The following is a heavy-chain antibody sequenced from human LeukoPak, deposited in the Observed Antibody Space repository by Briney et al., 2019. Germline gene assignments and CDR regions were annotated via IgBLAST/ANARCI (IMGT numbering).Heavy chain of an antibody. V-gene: IGHV1-3*01. CDR1: GYTLTSYA. CDR3: ARDLTALDYGDYYNWFDP. Sequence: ASVKVSCKASGYTLTSYAMHWVRQAPGQRLEWMAWINAGNGNTKYSQKFQGRVTITRDTSASTAYMELSSLRSEDTAVYYCARDLTALDYGDYYNWFDPWGQGTLVTVSS. D-gene: IGHD4-17*01. CDR2: INAGNGNT. J-gene: IGHJ5*02.